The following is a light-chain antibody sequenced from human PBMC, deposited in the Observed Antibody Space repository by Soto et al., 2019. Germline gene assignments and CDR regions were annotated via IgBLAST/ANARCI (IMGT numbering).Light chain of an antibody. CDR1: QSISSW. CDR3: QQYSNYPFT. Sequence: DIQMTQSPSTLSASVGDRVTITCRASQSISSWLAWYQRKPGKAPNLLIYKASSLASGVPSRFSGSGSGTEFSLTINTLQPDYFATYFCQQYSNYPFTFGPGTKVDI. V-gene: IGKV1-5*03. J-gene: IGKJ3*01. CDR2: KAS.